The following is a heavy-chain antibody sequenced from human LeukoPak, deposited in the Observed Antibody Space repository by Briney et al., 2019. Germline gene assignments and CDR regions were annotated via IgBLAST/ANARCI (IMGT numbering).Heavy chain of an antibody. CDR3: ARDRMVAATTFWFDP. D-gene: IGHD2-15*01. J-gene: IGHJ5*02. CDR1: GYTFTTYY. V-gene: IGHV1-46*01. CDR2: INPSDGST. Sequence: ASVKVSCKASGYTFTTYYLHWVRQAPGQGLEWMGLINPSDGSTNYARKFQGRVTMTRDTSTTTVYMELSSLRSDDTAMYYCARDRMVAATTFWFDPWGQGTLVTVPS.